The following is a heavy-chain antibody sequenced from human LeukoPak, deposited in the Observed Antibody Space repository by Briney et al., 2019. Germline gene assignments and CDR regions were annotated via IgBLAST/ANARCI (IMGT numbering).Heavy chain of an antibody. CDR1: GITLSNYG. CDR3: ARDYSGYAY. J-gene: IGHJ1*01. D-gene: IGHD3-22*01. V-gene: IGHV3-11*01. CDR2: ISDSGITT. Sequence: GGSLRLSCAVSGITLSNYGMSWVRQAPGKGLEWVAGISDSGITTNYADSVKGRFTISRDNAKNSLYLQMNSLRAEDTAVYYCARDYSGYAYWGQGTLVTVSS.